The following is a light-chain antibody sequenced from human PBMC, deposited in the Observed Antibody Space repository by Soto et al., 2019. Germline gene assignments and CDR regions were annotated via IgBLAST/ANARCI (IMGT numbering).Light chain of an antibody. CDR1: QSISSW. CDR3: EQYNSYSPLT. Sequence: DIQMTQSPSTLSASVGDRVTITCRASQSISSWLAWYQQKPGKAPKLLIYDSSSFESGGPPRFSRSEPGTVFTLTLSSLQPDDFTSYYCEQYNSYSPLTFAGGTKVQIK. V-gene: IGKV1-5*01. CDR2: DSS. J-gene: IGKJ4*01.